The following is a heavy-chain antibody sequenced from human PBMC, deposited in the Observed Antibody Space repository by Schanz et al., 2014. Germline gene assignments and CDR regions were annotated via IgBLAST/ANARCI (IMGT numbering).Heavy chain of an antibody. CDR3: AKQIHYDILTVTRN. D-gene: IGHD3-9*01. V-gene: IGHV3-23*01. Sequence: EGQLLESGGGLMQPGGSLRLSCAASGFTFNSYAMTWVRQAPGKGLEWVSSISHSGGSKYYADSVKGRFTISRDNSENTLYLQMNSLRAEDTAVYYCAKQIHYDILTVTRNWGQGTLVTVSS. CDR1: GFTFNSYA. J-gene: IGHJ4*02. CDR2: ISHSGGSK.